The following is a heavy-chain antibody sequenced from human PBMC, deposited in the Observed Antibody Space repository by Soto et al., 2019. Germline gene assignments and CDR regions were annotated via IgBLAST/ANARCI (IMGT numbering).Heavy chain of an antibody. D-gene: IGHD4-4*01. CDR3: AGLDYSKDSVY. J-gene: IGHJ4*02. CDR1: GLTVSSYV. CDR2: VIPLLGTV. V-gene: IGHV1-69*06. Sequence: QVQLVQSGPEVKQPGSSVKVSCRASGLTVSSYVIIWVRQAPGQGLEWMGGVIPLLGTVSYEQRFRGRVTITAENATSTAYMDSHSSRSEDTAVYYCAGLDYSKDSVYWGQGTLV.